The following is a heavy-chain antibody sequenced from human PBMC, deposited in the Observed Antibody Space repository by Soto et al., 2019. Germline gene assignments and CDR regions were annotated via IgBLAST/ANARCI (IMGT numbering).Heavy chain of an antibody. Sequence: QVQLVESGGDVVQPGRSLRLSCAASGFTFSSYGMHWVRQAPGKGLEWVAVIWYDGSNKYYADSVKGRFTISRDNSKNTLYLQMNSLRAEDTAVYYCARERLYSYYYYGMDVWGQGTTVTVSS. CDR1: GFTFSSYG. D-gene: IGHD2-15*01. CDR3: ARERLYSYYYYGMDV. J-gene: IGHJ6*02. CDR2: IWYDGSNK. V-gene: IGHV3-33*01.